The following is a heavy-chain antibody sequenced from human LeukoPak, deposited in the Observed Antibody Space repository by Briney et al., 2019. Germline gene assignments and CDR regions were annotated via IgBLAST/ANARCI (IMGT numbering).Heavy chain of an antibody. Sequence: PGGSLRLSCAASGFTFSNAWMSWVRQAPGKGLEWVSVIYSGGSTYYADSVKGRFTISRDNSKNTLYLQMNSLRAEDTAVYYCAREETIAVAGSDYWGQGTLVTVSS. V-gene: IGHV3-66*02. J-gene: IGHJ4*02. CDR1: GFTFSNAW. CDR2: IYSGGST. CDR3: AREETIAVAGSDY. D-gene: IGHD6-19*01.